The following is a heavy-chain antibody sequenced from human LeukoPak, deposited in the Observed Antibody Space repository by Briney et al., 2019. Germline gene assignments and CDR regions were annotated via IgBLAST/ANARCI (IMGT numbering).Heavy chain of an antibody. D-gene: IGHD3-3*01. CDR3: ARGPPPRSYDFWSGYPPESYAFDI. CDR1: GGSISSGGYY. V-gene: IGHV4-31*03. Sequence: PSETLSLTCTVSGGSISSGGYYWSWIRQHPGKGLEWIGYIYYSGSTYYNPSLKSRVTISVDTSKNQFSLKLSSVTAADTAVYYCARGPPPRSYDFWSGYPPESYAFDIWGQGTMVTASS. CDR2: IYYSGST. J-gene: IGHJ3*02.